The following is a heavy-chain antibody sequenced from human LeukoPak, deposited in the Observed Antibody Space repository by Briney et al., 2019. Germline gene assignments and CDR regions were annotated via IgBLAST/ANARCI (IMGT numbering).Heavy chain of an antibody. CDR3: ARVPTHYYDSSGYYPYYFDY. J-gene: IGHJ4*02. Sequence: GGSLRLSCAASGFTFSSYAMHWVRQAPGKGLEWVAVISYDGSNKYYADSVKGRFTISRDNSKNTLYLQTNSLRAEDTAVYYCARVPTHYYDSSGYYPYYFDYWGQGTLVTVSS. CDR1: GFTFSSYA. D-gene: IGHD3-22*01. CDR2: ISYDGSNK. V-gene: IGHV3-30-3*01.